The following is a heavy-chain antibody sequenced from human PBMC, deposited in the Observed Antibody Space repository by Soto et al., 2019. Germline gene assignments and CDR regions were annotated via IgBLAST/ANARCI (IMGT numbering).Heavy chain of an antibody. J-gene: IGHJ4*02. V-gene: IGHV1-3*01. Sequence: GASVKVSCKASGYTFTSYGISWVRQAPGQRLEWKGWINAGNSNTKNSQKYQGRVTITRDTSSSTAYMELSSLRFEDTAVYYCARDLGGWPDYWGQGTLVTVSS. D-gene: IGHD2-15*01. CDR3: ARDLGGWPDY. CDR1: GYTFTSYG. CDR2: INAGNSNT.